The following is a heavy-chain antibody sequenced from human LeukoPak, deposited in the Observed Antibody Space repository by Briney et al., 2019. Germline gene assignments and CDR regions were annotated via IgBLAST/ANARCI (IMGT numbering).Heavy chain of an antibody. V-gene: IGHV4-59*01. Sequence: PSETLSLTCPISGGSMSSNYWSWIRQPPGKGLEWIGYIYYSGSTNYNPSLKSRVSISVDTSKSQFSLRLSSVTAADTALYYCARGGWSLDYWGQGTLVAVSS. CDR3: ARGGWSLDY. CDR1: GGSMSSNY. CDR2: IYYSGST. J-gene: IGHJ4*02. D-gene: IGHD6-19*01.